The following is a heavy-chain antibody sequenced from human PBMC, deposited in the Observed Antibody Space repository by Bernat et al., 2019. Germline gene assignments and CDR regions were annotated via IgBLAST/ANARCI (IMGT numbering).Heavy chain of an antibody. J-gene: IGHJ5*02. V-gene: IGHV1-18*01. D-gene: IGHD2-15*01. CDR1: GYTFTNYG. CDR2: ISAYNGNT. CDR3: ARGGADCSTSSCPSNWFDP. Sequence: QVQLVQSGAEVKKPGASVKVSCKASGYTFTNYGISWVRQAPGQGLEWMGWISAYNGNTNYARSLQDRVTMTTHTSTSTAYMELRSLRSDDTAVYYCARGGADCSTSSCPSNWFDPWGQGTLVTVSS.